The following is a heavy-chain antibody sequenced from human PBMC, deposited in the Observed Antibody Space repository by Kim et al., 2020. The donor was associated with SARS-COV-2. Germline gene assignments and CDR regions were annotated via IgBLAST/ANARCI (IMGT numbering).Heavy chain of an antibody. J-gene: IGHJ3*02. D-gene: IGHD3-9*01. V-gene: IGHV3-15*01. CDR3: TTDTGEDILTGYHDAFDI. Sequence: KGRFTISRDDSKNTLYLQMNSLKTEDTAVYYCTTDTGEDILTGYHDAFDIWGQGTMVTVSS.